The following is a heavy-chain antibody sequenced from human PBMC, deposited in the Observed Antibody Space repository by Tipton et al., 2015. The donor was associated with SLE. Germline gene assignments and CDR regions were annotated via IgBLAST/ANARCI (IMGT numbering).Heavy chain of an antibody. V-gene: IGHV4-38-2*02. CDR1: GYSIRNGYY. CDR2: IHHSGIT. J-gene: IGHJ4*02. D-gene: IGHD5-12*01. Sequence: TLSLTCNVSGYSIRNGYYWGWIRQAPGKGLEWTGTIHHSGITYYNPSLKSRVTISVDTSKNQFSLKLRSVTAADTAVYCCAREYSGYDYRTFDHWGQGTLVTVSS. CDR3: AREYSGYDYRTFDH.